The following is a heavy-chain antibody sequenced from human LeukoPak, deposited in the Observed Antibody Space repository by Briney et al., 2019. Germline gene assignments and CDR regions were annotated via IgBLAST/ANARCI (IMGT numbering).Heavy chain of an antibody. CDR2: LKQDGSEK. CDR3: ARDLGHTYYYDSSGNESVDAFDI. CDR1: GFTFSSYW. D-gene: IGHD3-22*01. Sequence: PGGSLRLSCAASGFTFSSYWMSWVRQAPGKGLEWVANLKQDGSEKYYVDSVKGRFTISRDNAKNSLYLQMNSLRAEDTAVYYCARDLGHTYYYDSSGNESVDAFDIWGQGTMVTVSS. V-gene: IGHV3-7*01. J-gene: IGHJ3*02.